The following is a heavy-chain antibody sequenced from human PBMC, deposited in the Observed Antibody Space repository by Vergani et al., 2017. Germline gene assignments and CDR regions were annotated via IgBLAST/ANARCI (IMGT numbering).Heavy chain of an antibody. J-gene: IGHJ5*02. V-gene: IGHV4-4*02. CDR3: ARHVEAGCNWFDP. CDR1: GFTFSSYSM. Sequence: VQLVESGGGLVKPGGSLRLSCAASGFTFSSYSMNWVRQPPGKGLEWIGEIYHSGSTNYNPSLKSRVTISVDKSKNQFSLKLSSVTAADTAVYYCARHVEAGCNWFDPWGQGTLVTGSS. D-gene: IGHD5-24*01. CDR2: IYHSGST.